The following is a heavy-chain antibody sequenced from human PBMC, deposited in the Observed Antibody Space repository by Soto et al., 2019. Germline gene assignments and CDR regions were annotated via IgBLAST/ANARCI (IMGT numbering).Heavy chain of an antibody. D-gene: IGHD1-26*01. Sequence: VVSVKGSCKGSGYTCTVYYMHWVIQAPGQGLEWMGWINPKSGGTMYPQKFQGRVTMTWDTSISTAYMALTRLRSDDTAVYYCARDLAKGGGSAGFDYWGQGTLVTVSS. J-gene: IGHJ4*02. V-gene: IGHV1-2*03. CDR1: GYTCTVYY. CDR3: ARDLAKGGGSAGFDY. CDR2: INPKSGGT.